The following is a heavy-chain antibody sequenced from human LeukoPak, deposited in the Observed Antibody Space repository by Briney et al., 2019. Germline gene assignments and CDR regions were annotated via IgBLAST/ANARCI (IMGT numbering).Heavy chain of an antibody. CDR3: ARGTMTTVTYYFDY. J-gene: IGHJ4*02. D-gene: IGHD4-17*01. Sequence: SETLSLACAVYGGSFSGYYWSWIRQPPGKGLEWIGEINHSGSTNYNPSLKSRVTISVDTSKNQFSLKLSSVTAADTAVYYCARGTMTTVTYYFDYWGQGTLVTVSS. V-gene: IGHV4-34*01. CDR1: GGSFSGYY. CDR2: INHSGST.